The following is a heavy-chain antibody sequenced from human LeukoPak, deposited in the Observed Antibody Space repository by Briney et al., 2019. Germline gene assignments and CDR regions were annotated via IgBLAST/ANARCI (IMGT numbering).Heavy chain of an antibody. J-gene: IGHJ6*02. D-gene: IGHD3-10*01. CDR1: GFTFSSYA. Sequence: PGGSLRLSCAASGFTFSSYAMSWVRQAPGKGLEWVSAISGSGGSTYYADSVKGRFTISRDNSKNTLYLQMNSLRAEDTAVYYCAKNKLMVRGVTPYCYYGMDVWGQGTTVTVSS. CDR3: AKNKLMVRGVTPYCYYGMDV. V-gene: IGHV3-23*01. CDR2: ISGSGGST.